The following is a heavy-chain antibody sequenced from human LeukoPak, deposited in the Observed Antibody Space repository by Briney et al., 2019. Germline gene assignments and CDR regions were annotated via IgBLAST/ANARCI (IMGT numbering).Heavy chain of an antibody. CDR1: GDSVSSNSAA. CDR3: ARDGYYYDSSGYVFDY. V-gene: IGHV6-1*01. J-gene: IGHJ4*02. D-gene: IGHD3-22*01. CDR2: TYYRSKWYN. Sequence: SQTLSVTCAISGDSVSSNSAAWNWIRQSPSRGLEWLGRTYYRSKWYNDYAVSVKSRITINPDTSKNQFSLQLNSVTPEDTAVYYCARDGYYYDSSGYVFDYWGQGTLVTVSS.